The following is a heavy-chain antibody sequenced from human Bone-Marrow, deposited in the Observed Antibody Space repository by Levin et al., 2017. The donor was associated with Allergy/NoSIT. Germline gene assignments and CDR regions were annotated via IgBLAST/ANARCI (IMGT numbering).Heavy chain of an antibody. CDR3: ARSPYIIEQFDF. D-gene: IGHD1/OR15-1a*01. CDR1: GFIFSSYW. Sequence: PGGSLRLSCAASGFIFSSYWMHWVRQAPGKGLVWLSRINSDGSTTSYVDSVQGRFTISRDNAKNTLNLQMNTLRADDTAVYFCARSPYIIEQFDFWGLGTLVTVSS. V-gene: IGHV3-74*01. CDR2: INSDGSTT. J-gene: IGHJ4*02.